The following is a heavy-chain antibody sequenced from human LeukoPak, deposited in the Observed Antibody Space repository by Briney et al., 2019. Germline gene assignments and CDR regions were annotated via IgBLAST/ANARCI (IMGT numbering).Heavy chain of an antibody. CDR1: GFTFSSYA. V-gene: IGHV3-30-3*01. J-gene: IGHJ4*02. D-gene: IGHD6-13*01. CDR2: ISYDGSNK. CDR3: ARDQPPWEALYSSSFDY. Sequence: PGGSLRLSCAASGFTFSSYAMPWVRQAPGKGLEWVAVISYDGSNKYYADSVKGRFTISRDNSKNTLYLQMNSLRAEDTAVYYCARDQPPWEALYSSSFDYWGQGTLVTVSS.